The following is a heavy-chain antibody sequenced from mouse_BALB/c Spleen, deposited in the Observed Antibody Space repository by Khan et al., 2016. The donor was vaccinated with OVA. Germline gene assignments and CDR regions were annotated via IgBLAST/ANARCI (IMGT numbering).Heavy chain of an antibody. J-gene: IGHJ4*01. CDR1: GYTFSSYW. CDR2: ILPGSGST. Sequence: QVQLKESGAELMKPGASVKISCKATGYTFSSYWIEWVKQRPGHGLEWIGEILPGSGSTNYNEKFKGKATFTADASSNTAYMQLSSLTSEDSAVYDCARKGIYFYGSSYDYAMDYWGQGTSVTVSS. CDR3: ARKGIYFYGSSYDYAMDY. D-gene: IGHD1-1*01. V-gene: IGHV1-9*01.